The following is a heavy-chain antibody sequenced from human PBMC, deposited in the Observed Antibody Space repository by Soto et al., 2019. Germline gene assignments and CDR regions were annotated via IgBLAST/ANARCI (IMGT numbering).Heavy chain of an antibody. CDR3: AKDAKTMIVVVIAYFDY. CDR2: ISGSGGST. Sequence: PGGSLSLSCAASGFTFSSYAMSWVRQAPGKGLEWVSAISGSGGSTYYADSVKGRFTISRDNSKNTLYLQMNSLRAEDTAVYYCAKDAKTMIVVVIAYFDYWGQGTLVTVSS. CDR1: GFTFSSYA. J-gene: IGHJ4*02. V-gene: IGHV3-23*01. D-gene: IGHD3-22*01.